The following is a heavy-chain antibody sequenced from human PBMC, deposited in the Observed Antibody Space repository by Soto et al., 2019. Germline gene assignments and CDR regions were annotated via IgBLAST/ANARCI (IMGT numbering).Heavy chain of an antibody. Sequence: PXGSLRLTCSAAGFTLSIFAMSWVRQSPGKGLEWVSTISVSGGSTYYADAVKGRFSISRDNSMGTLYLQMKSLRVEDTAIYYCAKEVSLGSTVDLGYWGQGTLVTVSS. CDR2: ISVSGGST. D-gene: IGHD7-27*01. V-gene: IGHV3-23*01. CDR1: GFTLSIFA. CDR3: AKEVSLGSTVDLGY. J-gene: IGHJ4*02.